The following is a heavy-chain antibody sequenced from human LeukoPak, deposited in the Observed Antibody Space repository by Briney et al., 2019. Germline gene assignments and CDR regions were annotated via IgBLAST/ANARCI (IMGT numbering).Heavy chain of an antibody. CDR1: GGTFSSYA. CDR3: ASSLEQWLVESAFDY. CDR2: IIPIFGTA. Sequence: ASVKVSCKASGGTFSSYAISWVRQAPGQGLEWMGGIIPIFGTANYAQKFQGRVTITADESTSTAYMELCSLRSEDTAVYYCASSLEQWLVESAFDYWGQGTLVTVSS. J-gene: IGHJ4*02. V-gene: IGHV1-69*13. D-gene: IGHD6-19*01.